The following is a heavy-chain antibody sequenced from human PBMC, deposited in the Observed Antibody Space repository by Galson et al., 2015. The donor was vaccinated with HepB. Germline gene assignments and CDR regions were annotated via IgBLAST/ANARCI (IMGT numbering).Heavy chain of an antibody. CDR2: INTGKGNT. Sequence: SVKVSCKASGYTLTTYNIHWIRQAPGQRLEWMGWINTGKGNTNYAQRFQGRVTLTTDTTTNTAYMEVSRLRSEDTAVYYCARAPRIAFGARMQPLTSWGPGTLATVSS. CDR3: ARAPRIAFGARMQPLTS. D-gene: IGHD3-10*01. V-gene: IGHV1-3*04. J-gene: IGHJ5*02. CDR1: GYTLTTYN.